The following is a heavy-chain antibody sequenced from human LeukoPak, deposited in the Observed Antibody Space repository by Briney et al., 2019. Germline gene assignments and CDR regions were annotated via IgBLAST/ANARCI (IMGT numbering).Heavy chain of an antibody. D-gene: IGHD5-24*01. CDR1: GFTFSNYA. J-gene: IGHJ3*02. V-gene: IGHV3-23*01. Sequence: PGGSLRLSCAASGFTFSNYAMSWVRQAPGKGLEWVSAISGSASSTYHADSVKGRFTISRDNSKNTLYLQMNSLRAEDTAVYYCARDGGRWLQYDAFDIWGQGTMVTVSS. CDR3: ARDGGRWLQYDAFDI. CDR2: ISGSASST.